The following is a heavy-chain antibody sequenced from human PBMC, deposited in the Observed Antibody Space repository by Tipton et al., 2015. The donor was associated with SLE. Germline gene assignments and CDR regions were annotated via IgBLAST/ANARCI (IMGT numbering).Heavy chain of an antibody. CDR1: GGSISTYY. CDR3: ARGGDIVGGPFDY. V-gene: IGHV4-59*12. CDR2: ISYSGST. Sequence: TLSLTCTVSGGSISTYYWSWIRQPPGRGLVWLGYISYSGSTNYNPSLKSRVTISVDTSKNQFSLKLSSVTAADTAVYYCARGGDIVGGPFDYWGQGTLVTVSP. D-gene: IGHD2-15*01. J-gene: IGHJ4*02.